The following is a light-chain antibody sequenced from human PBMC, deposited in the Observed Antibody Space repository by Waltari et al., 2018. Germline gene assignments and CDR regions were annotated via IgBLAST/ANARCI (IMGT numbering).Light chain of an antibody. J-gene: IGLJ3*02. CDR2: DVS. CDR3: NPYTGSSSWV. CDR1: SRDVGFYNY. Sequence: QSALTQPTSVSGSPGQSITISCTGTSRDVGFYNYVSWYQQYPGKVPRLLIYDVSERPSGMCGRFSGSKSGNTASLTISGLQADDDAEYYCNPYTGSSSWVFGGGTKLTVL. V-gene: IGLV2-14*01.